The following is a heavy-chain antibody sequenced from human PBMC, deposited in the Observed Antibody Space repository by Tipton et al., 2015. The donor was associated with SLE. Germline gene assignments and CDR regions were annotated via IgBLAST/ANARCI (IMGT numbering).Heavy chain of an antibody. CDR1: GGSISSHY. J-gene: IGHJ4*02. CDR2: IYYSGST. Sequence: LRLSCTVSGGSISSHYWSWIRQPPGKGLEWIGYIYYSGSTNYNPSLKSRVTISVDTSKNQFSLKLSSVTAADTAVYYCARDGMITFGGVGSFDYWGQGSLVTVSS. V-gene: IGHV4-59*11. D-gene: IGHD3-16*01. CDR3: ARDGMITFGGVGSFDY.